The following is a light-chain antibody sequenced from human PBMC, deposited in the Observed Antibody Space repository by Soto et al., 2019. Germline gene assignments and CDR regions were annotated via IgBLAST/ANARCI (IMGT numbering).Light chain of an antibody. Sequence: DVQMTQTPSSLSASVGDRVILTCRASQSIGNWLAWYQQKPGKAPKLLIYKASSLESGVPTRFSGSRSGTDFTLTISSLQPEDFATYYCQQNNSYVFGPGTKVDIK. J-gene: IGKJ3*01. V-gene: IGKV1-5*03. CDR2: KAS. CDR3: QQNNSYV. CDR1: QSIGNW.